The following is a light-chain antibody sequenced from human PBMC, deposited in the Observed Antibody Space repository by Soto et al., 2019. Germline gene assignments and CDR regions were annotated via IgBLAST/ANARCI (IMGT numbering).Light chain of an antibody. Sequence: DIVMTQSPDSLAVSLGERATINCKSSQSVLESSNNKNYLVWYQQKPGQPPKLLIYWASTRESGVPDRFSGSGSGIDFTLTISSLQAEDVAVYFCQQYYSTPPYTFGQGTKLEIK. CDR2: WAS. CDR1: QSVLESSNNKNY. CDR3: QQYYSTPPYT. V-gene: IGKV4-1*01. J-gene: IGKJ2*01.